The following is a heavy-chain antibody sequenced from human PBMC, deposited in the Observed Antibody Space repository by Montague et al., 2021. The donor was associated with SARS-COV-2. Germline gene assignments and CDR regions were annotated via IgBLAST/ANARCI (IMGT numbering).Heavy chain of an antibody. D-gene: IGHD6-13*01. CDR2: IYYSGST. CDR3: ARGAGYSSSWYLDFEI. V-gene: IGHV4-59*01. CDR1: SGSISSYY. Sequence: SETLSLTCTVSSGSISSYYWYWIRQPPGKGLEWIGYIYYSGSTNYNPSLKSRITISVATSKNQFPLKLSSVTAAATAVSYYARGAGYSSSWYLDFEIWGQGTMVTASS. J-gene: IGHJ3*02.